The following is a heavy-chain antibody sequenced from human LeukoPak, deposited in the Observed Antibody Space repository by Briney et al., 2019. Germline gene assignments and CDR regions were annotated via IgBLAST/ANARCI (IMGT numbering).Heavy chain of an antibody. CDR3: ARDGSYGVYTD. V-gene: IGHV4-59*01. Sequence: SETLSLTCTVSGVSISSYYWSWIRQPPGKGLEWIGYIYYSGSTDYNPSLKSRVTISVDTSKNQFSLKLSSVTAADTAVYYCARDGSYGVYTDWGQGTLVTVSS. J-gene: IGHJ4*02. D-gene: IGHD2-8*01. CDR1: GVSISSYY. CDR2: IYYSGST.